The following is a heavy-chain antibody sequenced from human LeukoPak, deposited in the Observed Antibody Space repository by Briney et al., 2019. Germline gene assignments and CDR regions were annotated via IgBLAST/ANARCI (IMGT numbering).Heavy chain of an antibody. CDR2: IYTSGST. J-gene: IGHJ4*02. V-gene: IGHV4-59*10. D-gene: IGHD2-15*01. CDR1: GGSFSGYY. CDR3: AKCSRAKSVVAAPGDY. Sequence: PSETLSLTCAVYGGSFSGYYWSWIRQPAGKGLEWIGRIYTSGSTNYNPSLKSRVTISVDTSKNQFSLKLSSVTAADTAVYYCAKCSRAKSVVAAPGDYWGQGTLVTVSS.